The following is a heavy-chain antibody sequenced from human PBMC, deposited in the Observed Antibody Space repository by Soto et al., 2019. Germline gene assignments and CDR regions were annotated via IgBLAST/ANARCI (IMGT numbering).Heavy chain of an antibody. J-gene: IGHJ6*02. CDR3: ARERPPYYYDSSGAYYYYYGMDV. D-gene: IGHD3-22*01. V-gene: IGHV1-46*01. Sequence: GASVKVSCKAAGYTFTSYYMHWVRQAPGQGLEWMGIINPSGGSTSYAQKFQGRVTMTRDTSTSTVYMELSSLRSEDTAVYYCARERPPYYYDSSGAYYYYYGMDVWGQGTTVTVSS. CDR1: GYTFTSYY. CDR2: INPSGGST.